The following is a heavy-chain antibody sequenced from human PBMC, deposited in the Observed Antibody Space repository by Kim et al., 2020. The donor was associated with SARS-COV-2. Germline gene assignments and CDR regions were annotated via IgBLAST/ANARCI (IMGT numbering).Heavy chain of an antibody. D-gene: IGHD4-17*01. CDR2: INPSGGST. CDR3: ARDNPPYDYGGNRPSFGFDY. Sequence: ASVKVSCKASGYTFTSYYMHWVRQAPGQGLEWMGIINPSGGSTSYAQKFQGRVTMTRDTSTSTVYMELSSLRSEDTAVYYCARDNPPYDYGGNRPSFGFDYWGQGTLVTVSS. CDR1: GYTFTSYY. J-gene: IGHJ4*02. V-gene: IGHV1-46*01.